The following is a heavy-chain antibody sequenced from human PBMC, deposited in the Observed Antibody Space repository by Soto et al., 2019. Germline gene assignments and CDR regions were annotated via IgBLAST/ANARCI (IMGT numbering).Heavy chain of an antibody. CDR2: IGTAGDT. Sequence: GGSLRLSCADTGFTFSSYDMHWVRQAIGKGLEWVSAIGTAGDTYYPGSVKGRFTISRENAKNSLYLQMNSLRAGDTAVYYCARDTLLLREGYYYGTDVWGKGTTVTVSS. CDR3: ARDTLLLREGYYYGTDV. CDR1: GFTFSSYD. J-gene: IGHJ6*04. V-gene: IGHV3-13*01. D-gene: IGHD2-15*01.